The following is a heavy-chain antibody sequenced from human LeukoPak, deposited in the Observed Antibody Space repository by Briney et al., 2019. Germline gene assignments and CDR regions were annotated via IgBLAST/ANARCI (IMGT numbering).Heavy chain of an antibody. Sequence: PSETLSLTCTVSGGSISSYYWSWIRLPPGKGLEWIGFIFYSGTTNYNPSLKSRVTISVDTSKNQFSLKLSSVTAADTAVYYCARGRDYYDSSGYMPFDIWGQGTMVTVSS. J-gene: IGHJ3*02. V-gene: IGHV4-59*12. CDR1: GGSISSYY. CDR3: ARGRDYYDSSGYMPFDI. CDR2: IFYSGTT. D-gene: IGHD3-22*01.